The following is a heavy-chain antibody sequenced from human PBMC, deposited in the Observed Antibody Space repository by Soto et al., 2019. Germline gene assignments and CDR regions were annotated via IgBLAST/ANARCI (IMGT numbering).Heavy chain of an antibody. CDR3: ARDAAMTIIMVIRAFDI. Sequence: QVQLQESGPGLVKPSQTLSLTCTVSGASTRSGDYYWSWIRQPPGKGLEWIGYINYSGKTYYNSSLKSRVTLSVDASKNQFSLRLTSVTAADTAGYYCARDAAMTIIMVIRAFDIWGQGTTVTVSS. CDR2: INYSGKT. V-gene: IGHV4-30-4*01. CDR1: GASTRSGDYY. J-gene: IGHJ3*02. D-gene: IGHD3-10*01.